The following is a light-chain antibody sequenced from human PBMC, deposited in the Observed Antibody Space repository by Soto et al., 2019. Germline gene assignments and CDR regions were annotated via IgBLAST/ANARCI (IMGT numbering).Light chain of an antibody. V-gene: IGLV1-51*01. J-gene: IGLJ1*01. CDR1: SSNSGGNS. Sequence: QSVLSPPPSVSAAPGQKDSISCPGSSSNSGGNSVSWYQQLPGTAPKLLIYDDDKRPSGIPDRFSGPRSGTSATLGITGFQTGGEADYYCGSLDSSLSAYVFATGSKVTVL. CDR3: GSLDSSLSAYV. CDR2: DDD.